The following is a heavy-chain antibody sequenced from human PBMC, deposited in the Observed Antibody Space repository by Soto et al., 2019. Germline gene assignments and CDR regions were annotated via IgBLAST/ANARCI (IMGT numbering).Heavy chain of an antibody. CDR3: ARGPFGVLHYYYYIDV. Sequence: PGGSLRLSFAASGFTFSDYYMNWIRQAPGKGLEWVSYIGGRDSNILYADSVKGRFTISRDNAKNSLYLQMNSLRAEDAAVYYCARGPFGVLHYYYYIDVWGKGTTVTVSS. D-gene: IGHD3-10*01. J-gene: IGHJ6*03. V-gene: IGHV3-11*01. CDR1: GFTFSDYY. CDR2: IGGRDSNI.